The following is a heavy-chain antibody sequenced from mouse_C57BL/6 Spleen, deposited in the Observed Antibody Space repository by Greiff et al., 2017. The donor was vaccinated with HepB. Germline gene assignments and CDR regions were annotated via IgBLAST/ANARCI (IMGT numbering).Heavy chain of an antibody. Sequence: VQLKESGAELVRPGASVKLSCTASGFNIKDDYMHWVKQRPEQGLEWIGWIDPENGDTEYASKFQGKATITADTSSNTAYLQLSSLTSEDTAVYYCTTRYKDYWGQGTTLTVSS. CDR3: TTRYKDY. J-gene: IGHJ2*01. CDR2: IDPENGDT. CDR1: GFNIKDDY. D-gene: IGHD1-3*01. V-gene: IGHV14-4*01.